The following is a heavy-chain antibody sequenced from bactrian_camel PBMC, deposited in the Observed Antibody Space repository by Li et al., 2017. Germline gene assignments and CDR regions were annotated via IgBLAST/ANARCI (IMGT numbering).Heavy chain of an antibody. Sequence: HVQLVESGGGSVQAGGSLTLSCVASGDSISKYRMGWYRQVPGKEREGVATIYTAGGHTYYADSVKSRFAISHDNANSTVYLQMNSLKPEDTGMYFCAAVEKDVGTKLLRLRPSSYTFWGQGPRSPSP. J-gene: IGHJ4*01. CDR2: IYTAGGHT. CDR1: GDSISKYR. D-gene: IGHD5*01. V-gene: IGHV3S54*01.